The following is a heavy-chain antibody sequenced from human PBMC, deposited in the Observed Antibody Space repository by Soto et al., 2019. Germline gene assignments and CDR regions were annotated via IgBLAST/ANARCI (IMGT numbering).Heavy chain of an antibody. J-gene: IGHJ3*02. CDR2: MGSNGGST. CDR1: GFTFSGHA. D-gene: IGHD2-2*01. Sequence: PGGSLRLSCSASGFTFSGHAMHWRRQGPVTGLQYVSGMGSNGGSTYSADSVKGRFTISRDNSKDTLYLQMSSLRTEDTAIYYCVKGTWAVPSASDDFDIWGQGTVVTVSS. CDR3: VKGTWAVPSASDDFDI. V-gene: IGHV3-64D*06.